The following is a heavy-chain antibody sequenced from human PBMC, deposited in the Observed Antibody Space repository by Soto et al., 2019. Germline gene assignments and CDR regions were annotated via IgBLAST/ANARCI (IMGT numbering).Heavy chain of an antibody. CDR2: IDPSDSYT. Sequence: GESLKISCMGSGYSFTSYWISWVRQMPGKGLEWMGRIDPSDSYTNYSPSFQGHVTISADKSISTAYLQWSSLKASDTAMYYCARPIRQQLVRRWVTDYYYGMDVWGQGTTVTVSS. CDR1: GYSFTSYW. D-gene: IGHD6-13*01. J-gene: IGHJ6*02. V-gene: IGHV5-10-1*01. CDR3: ARPIRQQLVRRWVTDYYYGMDV.